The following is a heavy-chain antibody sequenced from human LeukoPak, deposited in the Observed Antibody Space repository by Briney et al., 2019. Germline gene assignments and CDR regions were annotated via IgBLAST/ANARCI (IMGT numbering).Heavy chain of an antibody. Sequence: GGSLRLSCAASGFTFSSYAMSWVCQAPGKGLEWVSAISGSGGSTYYADSVKGRFTISRDNSKNTLYLQMNSLRAEDTAVYYCAKDFWVQGRDIVATTLTLFDYWGQGTLVTVSS. CDR2: ISGSGGST. CDR1: GFTFSSYA. V-gene: IGHV3-23*01. D-gene: IGHD5-12*01. CDR3: AKDFWVQGRDIVATTLTLFDY. J-gene: IGHJ4*02.